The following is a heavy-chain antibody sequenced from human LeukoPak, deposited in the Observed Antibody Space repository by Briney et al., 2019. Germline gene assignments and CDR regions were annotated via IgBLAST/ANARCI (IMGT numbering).Heavy chain of an antibody. CDR3: ARASLWWELLGY. CDR2: INPNSGGT. D-gene: IGHD1-26*01. CDR1: GYTFTGYY. V-gene: IGHV1-2*02. J-gene: IGHJ4*02. Sequence: VASVKVSCKASGYTFTGYYMHWVRQAPGQGLEWMGWINPNSGGTNYAQKFQGRVTMTRDTSISTAYMELSRLRSDDTAVYYCARASLWWELLGYWGQGTLVTVSS.